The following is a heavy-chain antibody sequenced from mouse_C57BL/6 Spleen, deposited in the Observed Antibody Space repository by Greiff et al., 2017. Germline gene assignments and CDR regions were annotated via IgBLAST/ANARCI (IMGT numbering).Heavy chain of an antibody. J-gene: IGHJ4*01. Sequence: EVQVVESGPGLVKPSQSLSLTCSVTGYSITSGYYWNWIRQFPGNKLEWMGYISYDGSNNYNPSLKNRISITRDTSKNQFFLKLNSVTTEDTATXYCARRGNGSYAMDYWGQGTSVTVSS. CDR1: GYSITSGYY. CDR3: ARRGNGSYAMDY. CDR2: ISYDGSN. D-gene: IGHD1-1*01. V-gene: IGHV3-6*01.